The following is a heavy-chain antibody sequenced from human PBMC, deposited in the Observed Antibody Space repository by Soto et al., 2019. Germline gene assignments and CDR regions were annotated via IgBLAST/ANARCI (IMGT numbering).Heavy chain of an antibody. CDR3: IADVRRSAAWGFDP. D-gene: IGHD6-13*01. CDR2: VKSKTDGETT. V-gene: IGHV3-15*01. Sequence: EVQLVESGGGLVKPGGSLRLSCAASGFTFSKAWMSWVRQAPGKGPEWVGRVKSKTDGETTGYAAPVRGRFTISRDDSKTMVYLQMNSLQTEDTALYYCIADVRRSAAWGFDPWGQGTLVTVSS. CDR1: GFTFSKAW. J-gene: IGHJ5*02.